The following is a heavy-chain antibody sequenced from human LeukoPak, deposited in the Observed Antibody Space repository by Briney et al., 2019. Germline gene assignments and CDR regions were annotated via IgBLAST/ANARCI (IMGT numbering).Heavy chain of an antibody. V-gene: IGHV4-59*08. CDR3: ARHLRASSRISDY. CDR1: GGSISSYY. D-gene: IGHD6-13*01. CDR2: IYYSGST. J-gene: IGHJ4*02. Sequence: SETLSPTCTVSGGSISSYYWSWIRQPPGKGLEWIGYIYYSGSTNYNPSLKSRVTISVDTSKNQFSLKLSSVTAADTAVYYCARHLRASSRISDYWGQGTLVTVSS.